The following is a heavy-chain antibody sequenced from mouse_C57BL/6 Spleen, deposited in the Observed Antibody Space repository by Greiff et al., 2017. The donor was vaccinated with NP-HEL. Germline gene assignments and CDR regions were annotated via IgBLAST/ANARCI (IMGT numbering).Heavy chain of an antibody. Sequence: EVMLVESGGGLVQPGGSLSLSCAASGFTFTDYYMSWVRQPPGKALEWLGFIRNKANGYTTEYSASVKGRFTISRDNSQSILYLQMNALRAEDSATYYCARYHYGSNLFDYWGQGTTLTVSS. D-gene: IGHD1-1*01. V-gene: IGHV7-3*01. CDR2: IRNKANGYTT. CDR1: GFTFTDYY. CDR3: ARYHYGSNLFDY. J-gene: IGHJ2*01.